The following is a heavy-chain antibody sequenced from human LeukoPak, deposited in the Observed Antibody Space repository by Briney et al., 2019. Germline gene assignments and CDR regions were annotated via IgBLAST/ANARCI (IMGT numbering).Heavy chain of an antibody. CDR2: INPSGTIM. V-gene: IGHV3-11*01. CDR1: GFPLRDFY. J-gene: IGHJ4*02. Sequence: GGSLRLSCAASGFPLRDFYMTWIRQAPGKGLEWVAYINPSGTIMEYADALKGRFTVSRDNAENSLYLQMNSLRAEDTATYYCTRDPRLCDYWGQGTRITVSS. CDR3: TRDPRLCDY.